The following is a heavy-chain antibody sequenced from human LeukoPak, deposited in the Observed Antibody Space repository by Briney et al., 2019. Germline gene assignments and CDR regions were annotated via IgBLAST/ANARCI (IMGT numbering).Heavy chain of an antibody. V-gene: IGHV3-23*01. D-gene: IGHD1-26*01. CDR1: GFTFSSYA. CDR2: ISGSGGST. CDR3: ARINSGSYHYYMDV. J-gene: IGHJ6*03. Sequence: GGSLRLSCAASGFTFSSYAMSWVRQAPGKGLEWVSAISGSGGSTYYADSVKGRFTISRDNSKNTLYLQMNSLRAEDTAVYYCARINSGSYHYYMDVWGKGTTVTVSS.